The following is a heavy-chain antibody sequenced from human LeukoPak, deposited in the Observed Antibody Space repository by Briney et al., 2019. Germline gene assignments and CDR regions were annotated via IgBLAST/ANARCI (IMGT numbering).Heavy chain of an antibody. CDR3: ARGIWYSESSGNY. CDR2: IYSGGST. J-gene: IGHJ4*02. D-gene: IGHD1-26*01. CDR1: GFTVSSDY. V-gene: IGHV3-53*01. Sequence: HPGGSLRLSCAASGFTVSSDYMSWVRQAPGKGLEWVSVIYSGGSTYYADSVKGRFTISRDNSKNTLYLRMNSLRAEDTAVYYCARGIWYSESSGNYWGQGTLVTVSS.